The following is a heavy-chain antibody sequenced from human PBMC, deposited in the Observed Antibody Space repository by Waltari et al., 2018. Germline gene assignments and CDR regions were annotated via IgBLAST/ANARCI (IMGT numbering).Heavy chain of an antibody. CDR1: GGTFTGYY. J-gene: IGHJ4*02. V-gene: IGHV1-2*02. D-gene: IGHD6-19*01. Sequence: QVQLVQSGAEVKKPGSSVKVSCKASGGTFTGYYMHWVRQAPGQGLEWMGWINPNSGGTNYAQKFQGRVTMTRDTSISTAYMELSRLRSDDTAVYYCARDAPGIAVAGIDYWGQGTLVTVSS. CDR3: ARDAPGIAVAGIDY. CDR2: INPNSGGT.